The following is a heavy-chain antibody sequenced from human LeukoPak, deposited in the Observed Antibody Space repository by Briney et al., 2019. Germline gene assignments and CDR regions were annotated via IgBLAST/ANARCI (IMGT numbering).Heavy chain of an antibody. CDR2: IYHSGST. CDR3: ARGLGYCSSTSCYGPGYYWYFDL. CDR1: GVPISSGGYY. D-gene: IGHD2-2*01. Sequence: SQTLSLTCAVSGVPISSGGYYWRWIRQPPGKGLEWIGYIYHSGSTYYHPSLKSRVTISVDRSKNQFSLKLSSVTAADTAVYYCARGLGYCSSTSCYGPGYYWYFDLWGRGTLVTVSS. V-gene: IGHV4-30-2*01. J-gene: IGHJ2*01.